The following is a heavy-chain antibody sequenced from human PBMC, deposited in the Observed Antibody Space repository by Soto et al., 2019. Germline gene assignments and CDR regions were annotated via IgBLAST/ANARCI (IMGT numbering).Heavy chain of an antibody. D-gene: IGHD1-26*01. V-gene: IGHV3-30*03. CDR1: GFTFSSYG. Sequence: QVQLVESGGGVVQPGRSLRLSCAASGFTFSSYGMHWVRQAPGKGLEWVAVISYDGSNKYYADSVKGRFTISRDNSKNTLYLQMNSLRAEDTAVYYCARDRVGDYYYYGMDVWGQGTTVTVSS. J-gene: IGHJ6*02. CDR3: ARDRVGDYYYYGMDV. CDR2: ISYDGSNK.